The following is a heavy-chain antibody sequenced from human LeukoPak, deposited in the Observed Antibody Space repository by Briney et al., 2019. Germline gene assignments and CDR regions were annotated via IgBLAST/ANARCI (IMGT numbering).Heavy chain of an antibody. Sequence: GGSLRLSCAASGFTFDDYAMHWVRQATGKGLEWVSGISWNSGSIVYADSVKGRFTISRDNAKNSLYLQMNSLRAEDTAWYYFAKSGCSSTSCYCNCWGQGTLVTVSS. V-gene: IGHV3-9*01. CDR2: ISWNSGSI. D-gene: IGHD2-2*01. CDR3: AKSGCSSTSCYCNC. J-gene: IGHJ4*02. CDR1: GFTFDDYA.